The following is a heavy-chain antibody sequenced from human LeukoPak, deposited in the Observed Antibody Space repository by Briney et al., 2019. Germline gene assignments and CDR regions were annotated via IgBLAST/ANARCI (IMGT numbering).Heavy chain of an antibody. Sequence: PSEALPLTCACSGGIFSGYYWRGIRQPPAKELEWMGEINHSESTNYNPSLKSRVTISVDTSENQFSLKLSSVTAADTAVYYCTSYVVPAAMPGWFDPWGQGTLVTVSS. CDR3: TSYVVPAAMPGWFDP. V-gene: IGHV4-34*01. D-gene: IGHD2-2*01. J-gene: IGHJ5*02. CDR2: INHSEST. CDR1: GGIFSGYY.